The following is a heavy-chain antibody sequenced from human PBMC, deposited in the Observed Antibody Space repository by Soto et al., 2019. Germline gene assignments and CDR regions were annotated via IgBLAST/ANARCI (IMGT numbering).Heavy chain of an antibody. J-gene: IGHJ4*02. CDR1: GFTFSNYG. Sequence: PGGSLRLSCAASGFTFSNYGMHWVRQAPGKGLECVALIWYDGIMKYYADSVKGRFTISRDISNNTLYLQMDGLRAEDTALYYCARDLSGTLDYWGQGTPVTVSS. CDR2: IWYDGIMK. CDR3: ARDLSGTLDY. V-gene: IGHV3-33*01. D-gene: IGHD1-1*01.